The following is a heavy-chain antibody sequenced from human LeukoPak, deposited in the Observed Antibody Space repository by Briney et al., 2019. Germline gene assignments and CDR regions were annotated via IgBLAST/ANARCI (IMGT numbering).Heavy chain of an antibody. CDR1: ALTFHDNY. D-gene: IGHD3-22*01. V-gene: IGHV3-11*04. J-gene: IGHJ4*02. Sequence: GGSLRLSCSGSALTFHDNYMSWLRPAQGKGWEWGIYISSSGSTIYHAYSVKVRFTISRDNAKNSLYLQMNRLSAEDRAVYYGARDRGRYYDSRGFYWGYYFDSWGQGILVTVST. CDR2: ISSSGSTI. CDR3: ARDRGRYYDSRGFYWGYYFDS.